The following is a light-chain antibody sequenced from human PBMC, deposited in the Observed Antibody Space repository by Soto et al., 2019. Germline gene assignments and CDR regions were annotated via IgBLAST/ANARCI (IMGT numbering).Light chain of an antibody. CDR2: STN. Sequence: QTVVTKEPSLSVSPAGTVTLTCGLNSGSVSTDNYPSWYQQTPGQAPRTLIYSTNTRSSGVPDRFSGSILGSKAALTIAGAQADDESDYYCVLYMGRGISMFGGGTKLTVL. J-gene: IGLJ3*02. CDR1: SGSVSTDNY. V-gene: IGLV8-61*01. CDR3: VLYMGRGISM.